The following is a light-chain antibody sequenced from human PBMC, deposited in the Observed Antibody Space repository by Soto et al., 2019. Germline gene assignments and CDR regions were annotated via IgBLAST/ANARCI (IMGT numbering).Light chain of an antibody. Sequence: EILLTQSPATLAVSPGEGATLSCRASQSVRDNLAWYQQKPGQAPRLLIYRASTRATGVPARFSGSGSGTDFTLTISSLEAEDVAFYWCQQYFDVPFTFGGGTKVEI. CDR2: RAS. CDR1: QSVRDN. J-gene: IGKJ4*01. V-gene: IGKV3-15*01. CDR3: QQYFDVPFT.